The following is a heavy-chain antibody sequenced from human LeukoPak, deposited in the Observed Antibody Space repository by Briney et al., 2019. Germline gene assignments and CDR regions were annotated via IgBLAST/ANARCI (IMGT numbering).Heavy chain of an antibody. D-gene: IGHD6-13*01. CDR3: ARGLGQQLVRGVTIDY. J-gene: IGHJ4*02. CDR2: INTNTGNP. CDR1: GYTFTSYA. Sequence: ASVKVSCKASGYTFTSYAMNWVRQAPGQGLEWMGWINTNTGNPTYAQGFTGRFVFSLDTSVSTAYLQISSLKAEDTAVYYCARGLGQQLVRGVTIDYWGQGTLVTVSS. V-gene: IGHV7-4-1*02.